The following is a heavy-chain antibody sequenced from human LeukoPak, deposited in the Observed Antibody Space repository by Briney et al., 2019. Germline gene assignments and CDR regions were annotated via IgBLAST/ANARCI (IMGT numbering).Heavy chain of an antibody. V-gene: IGHV3-7*01. D-gene: IGHD2-15*01. Sequence: GGSLRLSRAASGFTLSTYLISRVRQAPGKGVESVAKTKQVGSEQYYVDSVKGRFTNSRDNGKNSLYLQMNSLRAEDTAVYYCARDRGSGSFDYWGQETLVTVS. CDR1: GFTLSTYL. CDR3: ARDRGSGSFDY. J-gene: IGHJ4*02. CDR2: TKQVGSEQ.